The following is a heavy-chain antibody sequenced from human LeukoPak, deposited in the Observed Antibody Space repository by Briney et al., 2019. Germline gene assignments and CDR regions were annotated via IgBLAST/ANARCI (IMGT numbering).Heavy chain of an antibody. Sequence: GGSLRLSCAASGFTFSTYAMTWVRQAPGKGLEWVSRISGSGGSTYYADADSVKGRFTISRDNSKNTLYLQMNSLRAEDTAVYYCVRDRNWGLEYWGQGTLLIVSS. J-gene: IGHJ4*02. CDR1: GFTFSTYA. CDR3: VRDRNWGLEY. D-gene: IGHD7-27*01. V-gene: IGHV3-23*01. CDR2: ISGSGGST.